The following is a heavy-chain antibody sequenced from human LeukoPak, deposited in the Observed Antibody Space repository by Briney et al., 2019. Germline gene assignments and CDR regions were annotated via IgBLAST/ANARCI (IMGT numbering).Heavy chain of an antibody. J-gene: IGHJ5*02. D-gene: IGHD3-10*01. V-gene: IGHV4-34*01. CDR3: ARLYATVIRGSWFDP. CDR2: ITHTGTT. CDR1: GGSFSGYS. Sequence: KPSETLSLTCAVYGGSFSGYSWTWIRQPPGKGLEWIGDITHTGTTNYNASLTSRLTMSVDTSQNQLSLKLNSVTAADTGVYYCARLYATVIRGSWFDPWGQGTLVTVSS.